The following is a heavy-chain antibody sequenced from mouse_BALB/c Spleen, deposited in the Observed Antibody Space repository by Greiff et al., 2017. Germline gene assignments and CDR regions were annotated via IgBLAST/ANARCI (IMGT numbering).Heavy chain of an antibody. V-gene: IGHV1S81*02. J-gene: IGHJ4*01. Sequence: VKLQQSGAELVKPGASVKLSCKASSYTFTSYYMYWVKQRPGQGLEWIGEINPSNGGTNFNEKFKSKATLTVDKSSSTAYMQLSSLTSEDSAVYYCTRERYYAMDYWGQGTSVTVSS. CDR1: SYTFTSYY. CDR3: TRERYYAMDY. CDR2: INPSNGGT.